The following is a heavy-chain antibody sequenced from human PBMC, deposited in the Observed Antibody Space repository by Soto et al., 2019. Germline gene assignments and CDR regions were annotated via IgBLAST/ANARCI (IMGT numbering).Heavy chain of an antibody. V-gene: IGHV3-48*01. CDR3: ARVGRPYNWFDP. J-gene: IGHJ5*02. D-gene: IGHD1-26*01. CDR1: GFTFTSYS. CDR2: ISTSGTTI. Sequence: GGSLRLSCTASGFTFTSYSMNWVRQAPGKGLEWVSYISTSGTTIYYADSVKGRFTISRDNAKNSLYLQMNSLRAEDTAVYYCARVGRPYNWFDPWGQGTLVTVSS.